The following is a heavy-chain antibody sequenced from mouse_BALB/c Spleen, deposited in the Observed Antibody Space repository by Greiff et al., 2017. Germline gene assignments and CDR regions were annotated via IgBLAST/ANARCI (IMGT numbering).Heavy chain of an antibody. CDR2: IDPANGNT. J-gene: IGHJ3*01. Sequence: VQLKQSGAELVKPGASVKLSCTASGFNIKDTYMHWVKQRPEQGLEWIGRIDPANGNTKYDPKFQGKATITADTSSNTAYLQLSSLTSEDTAVYYCARYGYDPWFAYWGQGTLVTVSA. CDR1: GFNIKDTY. V-gene: IGHV14-3*02. CDR3: ARYGYDPWFAY. D-gene: IGHD2-2*01.